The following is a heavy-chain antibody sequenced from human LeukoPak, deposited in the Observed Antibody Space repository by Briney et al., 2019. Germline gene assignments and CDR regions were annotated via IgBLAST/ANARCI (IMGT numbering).Heavy chain of an antibody. CDR2: IYPGDSDT. CDR1: GYSFTSYW. J-gene: IGHJ4*02. Sequence: GESLKISCKGSGYSFTSYWIGWARQMPGKGLEWMGIIYPGDSDTRYSPSFQGQVTISADKSISTAYLQWSSLKASDTAMCYCARHLPTVTTPGVDFDYWGQGTLVTVSS. V-gene: IGHV5-51*01. D-gene: IGHD4-17*01. CDR3: ARHLPTVTTPGVDFDY.